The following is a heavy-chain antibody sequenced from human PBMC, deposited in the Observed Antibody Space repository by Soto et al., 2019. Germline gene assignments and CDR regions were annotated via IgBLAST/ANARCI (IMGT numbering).Heavy chain of an antibody. V-gene: IGHV1-2*04. CDR3: ARSHIAVAVPYDY. CDR2: INPNSGGT. Sequence: ASVKVSCKASGYTFTGYYMHWVRQATGQGLEWMGWINPNSGGTNYAQKFQGWVTMTRDTSISTAYMELSRLRSDDTAVYHCARSHIAVAVPYDYWGQGTLVPVSS. CDR1: GYTFTGYY. J-gene: IGHJ4*02. D-gene: IGHD6-19*01.